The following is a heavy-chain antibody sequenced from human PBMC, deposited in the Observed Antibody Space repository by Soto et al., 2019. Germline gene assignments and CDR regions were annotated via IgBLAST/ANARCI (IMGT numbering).Heavy chain of an antibody. Sequence: EVQLVESGGGLVQPGGSLSLSCAASGFTFSTYDMHWVRQATGNGLEWVSAIGTIRDTYYLDSLKDRFTISRENAKNSVYLQMNSLRAGDTAVYYCARGRSNQYESSPPPKFDPWGRGTLVTVSS. V-gene: IGHV3-13*01. CDR1: GFTFSTYD. J-gene: IGHJ5*02. CDR2: IGTIRDT. D-gene: IGHD2-8*01. CDR3: ARGRSNQYESSPPPKFDP.